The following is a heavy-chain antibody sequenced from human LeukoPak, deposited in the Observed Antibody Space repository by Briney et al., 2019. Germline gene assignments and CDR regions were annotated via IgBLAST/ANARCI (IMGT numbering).Heavy chain of an antibody. D-gene: IGHD2-15*01. CDR1: GYSISSGYY. J-gene: IGHJ5*02. Sequence: SETLSLTCTVSGYSISSGYYWGWIRQPPGKGLEWIGSIYHSGSTYYNPSLKSRVTISVDTSKNQFSLKLSSVTAADTAVYYCARRPNIVVVVAASNWFDPWGQGTLVTVSS. V-gene: IGHV4-38-2*02. CDR2: IYHSGST. CDR3: ARRPNIVVVVAASNWFDP.